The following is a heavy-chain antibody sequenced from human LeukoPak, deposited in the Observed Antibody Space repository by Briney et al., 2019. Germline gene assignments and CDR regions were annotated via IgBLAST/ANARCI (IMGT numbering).Heavy chain of an antibody. V-gene: IGHV3-30-3*01. CDR2: ISYDGSNK. J-gene: IGHJ4*02. D-gene: IGHD2-15*01. CDR3: ARVVVAATTYDY. CDR1: GFTFSSYA. Sequence: GGSLRLSCAASGFTFSSYAMHWVRQAPGKGLEWVAVISYDGSNKYYADYVKGRFTISRDNSKNTLYLQMNSLRAEDTAVYYCARVVVAATTYDYWGQGTLVTVSS.